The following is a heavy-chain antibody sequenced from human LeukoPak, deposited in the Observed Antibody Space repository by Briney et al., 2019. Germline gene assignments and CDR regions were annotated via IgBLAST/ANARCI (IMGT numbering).Heavy chain of an antibody. CDR2: ISGSGGST. J-gene: IGHJ4*02. Sequence: PGGSLRLSCAASGLTFSSYAMSWVRQAPGKGREWVSAISGSGGSTYYADSVTGRFTISRDNSKNTLYLQMNSLRAEDTAVYYCAKDPNGSADYWGQGTLVTVSS. CDR1: GLTFSSYA. D-gene: IGHD5-24*01. V-gene: IGHV3-23*01. CDR3: AKDPNGSADY.